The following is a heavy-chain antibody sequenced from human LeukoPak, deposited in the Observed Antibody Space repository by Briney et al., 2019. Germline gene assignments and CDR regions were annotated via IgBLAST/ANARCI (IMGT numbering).Heavy chain of an antibody. V-gene: IGHV1-2*04. CDR3: ARDRGSGSYYKDYYYGMDV. CDR1: GYTFTGYY. CDR2: INPNSGGT. D-gene: IGHD3-10*01. Sequence: ASVKVSCKASGYTFTGYYMHWVRQAPGQGLEWMGWINPNSGGTNYAQKFQGWVTMTRDTSISTAYMELSRLRSDDTAVYYCARDRGSGSYYKDYYYGMDVWGQGTTVTVSS. J-gene: IGHJ6*02.